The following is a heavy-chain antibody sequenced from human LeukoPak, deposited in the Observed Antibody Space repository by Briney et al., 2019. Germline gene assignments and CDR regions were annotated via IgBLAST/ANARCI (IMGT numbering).Heavy chain of an antibody. Sequence: PGGSLRLSCAASGLTVSSNYMSWVRQAPGKGLEWVSVIYSGGSTYYAESVKGRFTISRDNSKNTLYLQMKSLRAEDTAVYYCAREFEVAGLAMDVWGKGTTVIVSS. V-gene: IGHV3-53*01. D-gene: IGHD6-19*01. CDR2: IYSGGST. J-gene: IGHJ6*04. CDR1: GLTVSSNY. CDR3: AREFEVAGLAMDV.